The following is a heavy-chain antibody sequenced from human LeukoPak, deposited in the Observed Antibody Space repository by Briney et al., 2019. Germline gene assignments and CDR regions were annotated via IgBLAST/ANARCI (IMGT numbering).Heavy chain of an antibody. V-gene: IGHV4-59*01. Sequence: SETLSPTCTVSGGSISSYYWSWIRQPPGKGLEWIGYIYYSGSTNYNPSLKSRVTISVDTSKNQFSLKLSSVTAADTAVYYCASQGAIAAAGPPYYYYGMDVWGQGTTVTVSS. D-gene: IGHD6-13*01. CDR3: ASQGAIAAAGPPYYYYGMDV. J-gene: IGHJ6*02. CDR1: GGSISSYY. CDR2: IYYSGST.